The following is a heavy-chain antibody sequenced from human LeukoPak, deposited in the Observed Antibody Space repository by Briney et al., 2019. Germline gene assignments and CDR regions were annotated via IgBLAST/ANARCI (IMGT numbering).Heavy chain of an antibody. V-gene: IGHV4-39*01. CDR3: ARLYYYYGLDV. CDR1: GGSITTHY. Sequence: PSETLSLTCTVSGGSITTHYWGWIRQPPGKGLELIGSKYYSGNSYYNPSLKSRVSISVDTSKNQFSLKLSSVTAADTAVYYCARLYYYYGLDVWGQGTTVTVSS. J-gene: IGHJ6*02. CDR2: KYYSGNS.